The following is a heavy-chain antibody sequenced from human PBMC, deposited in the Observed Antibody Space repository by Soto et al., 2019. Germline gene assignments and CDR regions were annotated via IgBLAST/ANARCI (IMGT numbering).Heavy chain of an antibody. V-gene: IGHV4-59*01. CDR3: ASGAYSTIFRVVNYYFDY. D-gene: IGHD3-3*01. Sequence: PSETLSLTCTVSGGSISSYYWSWIRQPPGKGLEWIGYVYYSGSTNYNPSLKSRVTISVDTSKNQFSLKLSSVTAADTAVYYCASGAYSTIFRVVNYYFDYWGQGTLVTVSS. CDR2: VYYSGST. CDR1: GGSISSYY. J-gene: IGHJ4*02.